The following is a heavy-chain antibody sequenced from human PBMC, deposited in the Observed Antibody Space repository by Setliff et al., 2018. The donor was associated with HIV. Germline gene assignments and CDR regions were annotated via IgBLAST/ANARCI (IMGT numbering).Heavy chain of an antibody. J-gene: IGHJ6*02. CDR1: GLTFSNYW. D-gene: IGHD3-10*01. CDR2: INQDGSAK. V-gene: IGHV3-7*01. CDR3: ARSVIGYYYYGMDV. Sequence: PGGSLRLSCAASGLTFSNYWISWVRQAPGKGLEWVANINQDGSAKYYVDSVKGRFTISRDNAKNSLYLQMNSLRAEDTAVYYCARSVIGYYYYGMDVWGQGTLVTVSS.